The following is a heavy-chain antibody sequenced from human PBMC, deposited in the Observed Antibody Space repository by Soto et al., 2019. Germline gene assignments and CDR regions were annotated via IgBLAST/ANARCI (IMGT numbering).Heavy chain of an antibody. Sequence: GGSLRLSCAASGFILSNYEMNWVRQAPGKGLEWVSYISSSGRTTYYADSVKGRFTISRDNAKNSLDLQMNSLGAEDTALYYCARGTYRISGSGSSWFDPWGQGTLVTVSS. CDR1: GFILSNYE. D-gene: IGHD6-19*01. CDR2: ISSSGRTT. CDR3: ARGTYRISGSGSSWFDP. J-gene: IGHJ5*02. V-gene: IGHV3-48*03.